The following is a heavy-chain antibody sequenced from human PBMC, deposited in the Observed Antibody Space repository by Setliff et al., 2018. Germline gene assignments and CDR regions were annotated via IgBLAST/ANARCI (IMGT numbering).Heavy chain of an antibody. J-gene: IGHJ4*02. CDR1: GNSFTVFY. Sequence: ASVKVSCKSSGNSFTVFYLHWVRQAPGQGLEWMGWISPHSGDTHYAQKFQSRVRMTRDTSTYTAYLELSDLTSDDTAMYYCARSGSFGMRYWFDYWGQGALVTVSS. D-gene: IGHD1-26*01. CDR2: ISPHSGDT. CDR3: ARSGSFGMRYWFDY. V-gene: IGHV1-2*02.